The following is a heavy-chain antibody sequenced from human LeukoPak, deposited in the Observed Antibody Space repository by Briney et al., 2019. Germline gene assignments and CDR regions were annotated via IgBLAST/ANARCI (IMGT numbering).Heavy chain of an antibody. D-gene: IGHD4-23*01. Sequence: SETLSLTCTVSGDSTSSDRYYGGWVRQPPGKGLEWIGNIYYSGSTYYNPSLKSRVTISVDRSKNQFSLKLSSVTAADTAVYYCARDRDYGGSDAFDIWGQGTMATVSS. V-gene: IGHV4-39*07. J-gene: IGHJ3*02. CDR2: IYYSGST. CDR1: GDSTSSDRYY. CDR3: ARDRDYGGSDAFDI.